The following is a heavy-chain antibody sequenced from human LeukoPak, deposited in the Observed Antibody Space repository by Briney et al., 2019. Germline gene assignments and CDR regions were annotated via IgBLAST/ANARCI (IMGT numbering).Heavy chain of an antibody. J-gene: IGHJ6*02. CDR2: ISYDGSNK. Sequence: GGSLRLSCAASGFTFSSYGMHWVRQAPGKGLEWVAVISYDGSNKYYADSVKGRFTISRDNSKNTLYLQMNSLRAEDTAVYYCAKVLRSLEWSLPLYGMDVWGQGTTVTVSS. CDR1: GFTFSSYG. CDR3: AKVLRSLEWSLPLYGMDV. V-gene: IGHV3-30*18. D-gene: IGHD3-3*01.